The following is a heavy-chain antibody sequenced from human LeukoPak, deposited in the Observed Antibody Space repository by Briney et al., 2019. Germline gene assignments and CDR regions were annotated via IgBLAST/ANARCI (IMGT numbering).Heavy chain of an antibody. V-gene: IGHV3-30*04. Sequence: GGSLRLSCAASGFTFSSYAMHWVRQAPGKGLEWVAVISYDGSNKYYADSVKGRFTISRDNSKNTLYLQMNSLRSEDTAVYYCXXDXXXXXXXXXXXXXXXXXXYGMDVWGQGTTVTVSS. J-gene: IGHJ6*02. CDR3: XXDXXXXXXXXXXXXXXXXXXYGMDV. CDR1: GFTFSSYA. CDR2: ISYDGSNK.